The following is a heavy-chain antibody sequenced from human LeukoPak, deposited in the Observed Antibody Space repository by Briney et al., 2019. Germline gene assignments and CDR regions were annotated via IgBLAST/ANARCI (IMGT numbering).Heavy chain of an antibody. Sequence: PSETLSLTCAVYGGSFSGYYWSWIRQPPGKGLEWIGEINHSGSPNYNPSLKSRVTISVDTSKNQFSLKLSSVTAADTAVYYCARGLLCSGGSCYKMGGPYYYYYYMDVWGKGTTVAISS. CDR1: GGSFSGYY. V-gene: IGHV4-34*01. D-gene: IGHD2-15*01. CDR2: INHSGSP. CDR3: ARGLLCSGGSCYKMGGPYYYYYYMDV. J-gene: IGHJ6*03.